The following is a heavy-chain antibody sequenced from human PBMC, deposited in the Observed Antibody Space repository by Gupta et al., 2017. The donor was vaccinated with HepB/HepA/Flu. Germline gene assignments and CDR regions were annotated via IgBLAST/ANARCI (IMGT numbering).Heavy chain of an antibody. CDR2: INPGNGNT. CDR3: ARGWWTATKLAYYFDY. CDR1: GYTFSYNA. J-gene: IGHJ4*02. D-gene: IGHD1-7*01. Sequence: QVQLVQSGAEVKKPGASVKVSCKTSGYTFSYNAIYWVRQAPGQRLEWMGWINPGNGNTKYSQNFQGRVTMTRDTSANTAYLDLSSLRSEDTAVYYCARGWWTATKLAYYFDYWGQGTLVTVSS. V-gene: IGHV1-3*01.